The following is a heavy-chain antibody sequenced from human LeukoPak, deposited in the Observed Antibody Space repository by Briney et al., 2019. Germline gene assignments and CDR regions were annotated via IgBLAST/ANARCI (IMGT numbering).Heavy chain of an antibody. D-gene: IGHD6-19*01. CDR1: GFTFSSYA. CDR3: VRPTSGFDY. Sequence: GGSLRLSCSASGFTFSSYAMHRVRQAPGKGLEHVSGVNNIGGSTYYADSVKGRFTISRDDSKDTLYLQMTSLRSEDTAVYYCVRPTSGFDYWGQGTLVTVSS. J-gene: IGHJ4*02. CDR2: VNNIGGST. V-gene: IGHV3-64D*09.